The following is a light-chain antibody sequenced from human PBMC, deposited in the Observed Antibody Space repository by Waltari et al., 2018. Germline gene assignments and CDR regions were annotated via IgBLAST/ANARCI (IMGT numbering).Light chain of an antibody. Sequence: QSALTQPPSASGSPGQSVTISCSGTNSDIGTYNYVSWFQQHPGRAPKPLIYEVNKRPSGVPDRCPGSKSDNRASLTVSGLQADDEAVYHCSSYAGSNTLVFGGGTRLTVL. CDR2: EVN. J-gene: IGLJ2*01. CDR3: SSYAGSNTLV. V-gene: IGLV2-8*01. CDR1: NSDIGTYNY.